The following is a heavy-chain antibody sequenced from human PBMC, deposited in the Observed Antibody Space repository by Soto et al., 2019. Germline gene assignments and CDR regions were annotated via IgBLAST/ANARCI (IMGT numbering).Heavy chain of an antibody. D-gene: IGHD3-3*02. CDR2: VLTTGTT. CDR3: ARDFNSIFDDFADMRWNFDP. V-gene: IGHV4-4*07. J-gene: IGHJ5*02. Sequence: SETLSLTCSVTGGSINNYYWSWVRQSAGKGLEWIGRVLTTGTTDYNPSLKGRVTISVDTSKNQFSLSLRSVTAADTAIYYCARDFNSIFDDFADMRWNFDPWGQGTLVTVSS. CDR1: GGSINNYY.